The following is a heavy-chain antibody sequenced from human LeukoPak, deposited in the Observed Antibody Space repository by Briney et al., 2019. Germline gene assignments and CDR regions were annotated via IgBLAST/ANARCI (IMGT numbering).Heavy chain of an antibody. V-gene: IGHV1-8*02. CDR3: ARAGGYCGRISCPYYFDY. CDR2: MNPNSGNT. Sequence: ASVKVSCKASGYTFTSYYMHWVRQATGQGHEWMGWMNPNSGNTGYAQKFQGRVTMTRNTSISTAYMELSSLRSEDTAVYYCARAGGYCGRISCPYYFDYWGQGSLVAVSS. J-gene: IGHJ4*02. D-gene: IGHD2-15*01. CDR1: GYTFTSYY.